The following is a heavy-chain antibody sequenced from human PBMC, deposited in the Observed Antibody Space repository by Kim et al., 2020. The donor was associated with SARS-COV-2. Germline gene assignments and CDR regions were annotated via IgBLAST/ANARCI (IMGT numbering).Heavy chain of an antibody. CDR3: ARGPNYSPFDY. J-gene: IGHJ4*02. D-gene: IGHD4-4*01. CDR2: I. Sequence: IYYADSVRARFTISRDNDKNSLLLQMNSLRAEDTAVYYCARGPNYSPFDYWGQGTLVTVSA. V-gene: IGHV3-48*03.